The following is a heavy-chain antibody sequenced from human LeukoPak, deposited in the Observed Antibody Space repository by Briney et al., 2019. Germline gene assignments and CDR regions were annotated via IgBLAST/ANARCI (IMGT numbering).Heavy chain of an antibody. CDR1: GVSASSNSAA. D-gene: IGHD6-13*01. J-gene: IGHJ4*02. V-gene: IGHV6-1*01. Sequence: SQTLPLTCAISGVSASSNSAAWNGITQSPSRGLNWLGRTYYRTQWHNAYAVSVNNRITINTGTSMNPISLRLTCMTPTDPAVYYCARDDGEQLVASFDYWGQGTLVTVSS. CDR3: ARDDGEQLVASFDY. CDR2: TYYRTQWHN.